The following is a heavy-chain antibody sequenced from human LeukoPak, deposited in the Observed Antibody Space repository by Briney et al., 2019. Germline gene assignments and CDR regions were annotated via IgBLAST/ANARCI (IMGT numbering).Heavy chain of an antibody. CDR2: IRPKAYGATT. Sequence: GGSLRLSCTASGFSFGDYAMSWFRQAPGKGLEWVGFIRPKAYGATTEYAASVKDRFTISRDDSKSIAYLQMNSLKTEDTAVFYCTRGFAATNVWDQGTLVTVSS. CDR3: TRGFAATNV. V-gene: IGHV3-49*03. CDR1: GFSFGDYA. J-gene: IGHJ4*02. D-gene: IGHD2-15*01.